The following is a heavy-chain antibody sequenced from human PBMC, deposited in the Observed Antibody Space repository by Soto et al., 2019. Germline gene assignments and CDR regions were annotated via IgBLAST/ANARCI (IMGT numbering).Heavy chain of an antibody. D-gene: IGHD3-10*01. V-gene: IGHV4-59*01. CDR1: GGSISSYY. Sequence: LSLTCTVSGGSISSYYWTWIRQPPGNGLEWIGYIFFNGITNYNPSLKSRVTMSVDTSKNQFSLKLTSVTAADTAVYYCARGGGSGSYAINWFDPWGQGTLVTVSS. CDR2: IFFNGIT. CDR3: ARGGGSGSYAINWFDP. J-gene: IGHJ5*02.